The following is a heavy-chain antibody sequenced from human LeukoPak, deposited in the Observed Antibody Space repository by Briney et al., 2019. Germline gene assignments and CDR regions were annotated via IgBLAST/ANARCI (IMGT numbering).Heavy chain of an antibody. Sequence: GGSLRLSCAASGFTFSSYAMSWVRQAPGKGLEWVSAISGSGGSTYYADLVKGRFTISRDNSKNTLYLQMNSLRAEDTAVYYCARIYGSGSYYNPDYYGMDVWGQGTTVTVSS. CDR2: ISGSGGST. CDR3: ARIYGSGSYYNPDYYGMDV. D-gene: IGHD3-10*01. V-gene: IGHV3-23*01. J-gene: IGHJ6*02. CDR1: GFTFSSYA.